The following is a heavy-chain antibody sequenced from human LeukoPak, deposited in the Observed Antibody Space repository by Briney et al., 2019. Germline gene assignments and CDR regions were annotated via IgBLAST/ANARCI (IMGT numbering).Heavy chain of an antibody. CDR2: IKKDGSEK. Sequence: GGSLRLSCAASGFTFSSYWMSWVRQAPGKGLEWVANIKKDGSEKYYVDSVKGRFTISRDNAKTSLYLQMNSLRAEDTAVYYCARHLSGVTGYTYGRGIDYWGQEPWSPSPQ. CDR1: GFTFSSYW. CDR3: ARHLSGVTGYTYGRGIDY. J-gene: IGHJ4*01. V-gene: IGHV3-7*01. D-gene: IGHD5-18*01.